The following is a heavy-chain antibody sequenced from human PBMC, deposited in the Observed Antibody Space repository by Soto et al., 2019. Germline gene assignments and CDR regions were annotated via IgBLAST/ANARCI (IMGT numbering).Heavy chain of an antibody. J-gene: IGHJ4*02. Sequence: PSETLSLTCTVSGDSLSTDYWWSWVRQPPGKGLEWIGEVHHSGITNYIQSLKSRVAMSVDKSKNQISLALTSVTAADTAVYYCARAKFESTGWHQFDIWGQGTLVTVSS. CDR3: ARAKFESTGWHQFDI. V-gene: IGHV4-4*02. CDR1: GDSLSTDYW. CDR2: VHHSGIT. D-gene: IGHD7-27*01.